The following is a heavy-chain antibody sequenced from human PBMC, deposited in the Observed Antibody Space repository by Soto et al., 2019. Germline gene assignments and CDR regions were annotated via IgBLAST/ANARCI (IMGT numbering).Heavy chain of an antibody. Sequence: GGSLRLSCAASGFTFSSYSMNWVRQAPGKGLEWVSSISSSSSYIYYADSVRGRFTISRDNAKNSLYLQMNSLRAEDTAVYYCARAYTYYYDSSGYPTLFDYWGQGTLVTVSS. CDR3: ARAYTYYYDSSGYPTLFDY. V-gene: IGHV3-21*01. D-gene: IGHD3-22*01. CDR1: GFTFSSYS. J-gene: IGHJ4*02. CDR2: ISSSSSYI.